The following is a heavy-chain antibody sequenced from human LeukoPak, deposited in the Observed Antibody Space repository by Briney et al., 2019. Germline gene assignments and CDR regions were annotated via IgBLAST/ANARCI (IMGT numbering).Heavy chain of an antibody. CDR1: GFTFSSYG. V-gene: IGHV3-48*04. D-gene: IGHD6-13*01. CDR2: ISSSSSTI. Sequence: PGRSLRLSCAASGFTFSSYGMHWVRQAPGKGLEWVSYISSSSSTIYYADSVKGRFTISRDNAKNSLYLQMNSLRAEDTAVYYCAKEPSSSSVWFDPWGQGTLVTVSS. J-gene: IGHJ5*02. CDR3: AKEPSSSSVWFDP.